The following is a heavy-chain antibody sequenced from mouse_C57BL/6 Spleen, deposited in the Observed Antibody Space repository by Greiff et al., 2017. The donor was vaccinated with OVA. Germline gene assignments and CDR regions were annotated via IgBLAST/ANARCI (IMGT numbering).Heavy chain of an antibody. D-gene: IGHD2-3*01. CDR1: GYTFTSYW. V-gene: IGHV1-55*01. J-gene: IGHJ2*01. CDR2: IYPGSGST. Sequence: VQLQQPGAELVKPGASVKLSCKASGYTFTSYWITWVKQRPGQGLEWIGDIYPGSGSTNYNEKFKSKATLTVDTASSTADMQLSRLTSEDAAVYYCARGSCDGYYPDYWGQGTTLTVSS. CDR3: ARGSCDGYYPDY.